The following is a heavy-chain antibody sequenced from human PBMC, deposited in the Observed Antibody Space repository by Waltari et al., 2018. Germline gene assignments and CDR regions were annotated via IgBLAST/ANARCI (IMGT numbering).Heavy chain of an antibody. CDR2: VSYDGRKE. D-gene: IGHD3-9*01. CDR3: AKSHLLYFVWWGGMDV. Sequence: QARLVESGGGVVQPGKTLSLSCVGSEFTFSNYGMHWVRQAPGKGLEWVAVVSYDGRKEYYADSLKGRFTISRDNSKSTLYLEMNGLTVEDTATYYCAKSHLLYFVWWGGMDVWGQGTTVTVSS. V-gene: IGHV3-30*18. J-gene: IGHJ6*02. CDR1: EFTFSNYG.